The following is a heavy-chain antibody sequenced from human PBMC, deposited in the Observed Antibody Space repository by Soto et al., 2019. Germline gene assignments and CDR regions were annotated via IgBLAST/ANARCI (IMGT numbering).Heavy chain of an antibody. CDR3: AREVSAVAGTYFNWFDP. D-gene: IGHD6-19*01. Sequence: SESLSLTCAVSGCSISSGDYYWSWIRQPPGKGLEWIGYIYYGGSTYYNPSLKSRVTISVDTSKNQFSLKLSSVTAADTAVYYCAREVSAVAGTYFNWFDPWGQGTLVTVSS. V-gene: IGHV4-30-4*01. CDR2: IYYGGST. J-gene: IGHJ5*02. CDR1: GCSISSGDYY.